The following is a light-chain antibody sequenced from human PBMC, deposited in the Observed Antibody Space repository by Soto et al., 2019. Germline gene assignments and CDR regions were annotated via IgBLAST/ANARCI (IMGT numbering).Light chain of an antibody. Sequence: EIVLTQSPGTLSLSPGERATLSCRASQSVSSSYLAWYQQKPGQAPRLLLYGASSRATGIPDRFSGSGSGTDFTLTISRLEPEDFAVYYCQQYGSSLPFGGGTKVEIK. J-gene: IGKJ4*01. CDR2: GAS. CDR1: QSVSSSY. CDR3: QQYGSSLP. V-gene: IGKV3-20*01.